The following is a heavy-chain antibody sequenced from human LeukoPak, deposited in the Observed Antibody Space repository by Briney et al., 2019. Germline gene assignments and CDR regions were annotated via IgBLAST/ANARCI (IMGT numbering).Heavy chain of an antibody. J-gene: IGHJ6*02. CDR3: ARDPSDV. CDR1: GFTFSSYW. CDR2: INHNGNVN. Sequence: GGSLRLSCAASGFTFSSYWMNWARQAPGKGLEWVASINHNGNVNYYVDSVKGRFTISRDNAKNSLYLQMSSLRAEDTAVYYCARDPSDVWGQGTTVTVSS. V-gene: IGHV3-7*01.